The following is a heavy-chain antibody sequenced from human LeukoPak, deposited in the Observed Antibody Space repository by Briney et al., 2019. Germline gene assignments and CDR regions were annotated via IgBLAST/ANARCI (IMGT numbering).Heavy chain of an antibody. CDR3: AKLNPVNGAFDM. D-gene: IGHD1-14*01. Sequence: PGGSLRLSCAASGFPFNTYGMNWVRQAPGKGLEGVAFLRDYGSNKYYADSVQCRFTISRDNSKDILSLQMTSLRAEDTGVYYCAKLNPVNGAFDMWGRGTVVAVYS. J-gene: IGHJ3*02. CDR2: LRDYGSNK. CDR1: GFPFNTYG. V-gene: IGHV3-30*02.